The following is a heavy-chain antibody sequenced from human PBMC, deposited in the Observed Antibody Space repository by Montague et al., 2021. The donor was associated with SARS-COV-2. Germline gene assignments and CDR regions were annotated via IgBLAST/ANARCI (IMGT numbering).Heavy chain of an antibody. V-gene: IGHV3-23*01. CDR1: GFTFSSYA. CDR2: ISGSCGST. D-gene: IGHD3-10*01. J-gene: IGHJ4*02. Sequence: SLRLSCAVSGFTFSSYAMSWFRQAPGKGLEWVSVISGSCGSTYYSDSVKVRFTISRDNSKNTLYLQMNSLRSEDTAVYYCAKGLSSGSYYSSYFDYWGQGTLVTVSS. CDR3: AKGLSSGSYYSSYFDY.